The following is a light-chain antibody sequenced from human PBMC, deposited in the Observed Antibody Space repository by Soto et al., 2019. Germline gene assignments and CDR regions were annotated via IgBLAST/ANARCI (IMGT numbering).Light chain of an antibody. CDR2: DAS. CDR3: QQRSNWPKT. Sequence: EIVLTQSPATLSLSPGERATLSCRASQSVSSYLAWYQQKPGQAPRLLIYDASNRATGIPARFSGSGSGTDFTLTISSLEHEDFAVYDCQQRSNWPKTFGPGTKVDIK. J-gene: IGKJ3*01. V-gene: IGKV3-11*01. CDR1: QSVSSY.